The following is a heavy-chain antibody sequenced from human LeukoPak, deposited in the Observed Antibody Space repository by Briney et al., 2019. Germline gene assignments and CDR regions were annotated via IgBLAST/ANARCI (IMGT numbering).Heavy chain of an antibody. D-gene: IGHD5-18*01. CDR3: ARNSYRFDP. Sequence: PSETLSLTCAVSGYSISSGYYWGWIRQPPGKGLEWIGSIYHSGSTYYNPSLKSRVTISVDTSKNQFSLKLSSVTAADTAVYHCARNSYRFDPWGQGTLVTVSS. J-gene: IGHJ5*02. CDR1: GYSISSGYY. V-gene: IGHV4-38-2*01. CDR2: IYHSGST.